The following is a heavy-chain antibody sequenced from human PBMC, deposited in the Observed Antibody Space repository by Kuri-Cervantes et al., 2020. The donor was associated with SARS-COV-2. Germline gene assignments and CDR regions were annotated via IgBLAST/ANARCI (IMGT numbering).Heavy chain of an antibody. V-gene: IGHV3-21*01. CDR2: ISSSSSYI. Sequence: GESLKISCATSGFTFSNYAMTWIRQAPGKGLEWVSPISSSSSYIYYADSVKGRFTISRDNAKNSLYLQMNSLRAEDTAVYYCARDPTAGRLRYFDWFSSGPSNYYGMDVWGQGTTVTVSS. CDR1: GFTFSNYA. J-gene: IGHJ6*02. D-gene: IGHD3-9*01. CDR3: ARDPTAGRLRYFDWFSSGPSNYYGMDV.